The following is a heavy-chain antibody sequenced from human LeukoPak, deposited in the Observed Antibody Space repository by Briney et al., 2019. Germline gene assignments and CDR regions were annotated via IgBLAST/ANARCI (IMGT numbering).Heavy chain of an antibody. CDR1: GFIVSSNY. J-gene: IGHJ4*02. CDR2: INSGGST. CDR3: ARGHRADGYSYGPYYFDY. Sequence: PGGSLRLSCAASGFIVSSNYMSWVRQAPGKGLEWVSVINSGGSTYHADSVKGRFTISRDNSKHTLYLQMNSMRAEDTAVYYCARGHRADGYSYGPYYFDYWGQGTLVTVSS. D-gene: IGHD5-24*01. V-gene: IGHV3-53*01.